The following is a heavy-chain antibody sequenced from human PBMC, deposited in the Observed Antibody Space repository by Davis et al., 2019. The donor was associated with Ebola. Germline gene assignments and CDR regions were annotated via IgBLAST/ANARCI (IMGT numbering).Heavy chain of an antibody. V-gene: IGHV3-48*03. CDR1: GFTFSSYE. J-gene: IGHJ4*02. D-gene: IGHD3-16*02. CDR2: ISSSGSTI. Sequence: GESLKISCAASGFTFSSYEMNWVRQAPGKGLEWISYISSSGSTIYYADTVKGRFTISRDNAKNSLYLQMNSLRAEDTAVYSCARGDRDDYVWGSYRRYFDYWGQGTLVTVSS. CDR3: ARGDRDDYVWGSYRRYFDY.